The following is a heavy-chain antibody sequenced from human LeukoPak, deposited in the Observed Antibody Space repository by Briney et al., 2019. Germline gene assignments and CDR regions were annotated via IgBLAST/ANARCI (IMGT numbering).Heavy chain of an antibody. Sequence: GGSLRLSCAASGFTFSSYSMNWVRQAPGKGLEWVSSISSSSSYIYYADSVKGRFTISRDNAKNSLYLQMNSMRAEDTAVDYCARADCAAFDIWGQGTMVTVSS. CDR1: GFTFSSYS. V-gene: IGHV3-21*01. D-gene: IGHD2-21*01. CDR2: ISSSSSYI. J-gene: IGHJ3*02. CDR3: ARADCAAFDI.